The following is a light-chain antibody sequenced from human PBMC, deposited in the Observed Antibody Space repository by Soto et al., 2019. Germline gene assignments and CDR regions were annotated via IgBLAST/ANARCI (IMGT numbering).Light chain of an antibody. CDR2: GVS. Sequence: ELVFTQSPGTLSFSPGESATLSCRASQSISNNYLAWYQQRPGQDPRLLIYGVSSRATGIAYRFSGSGSGTDFTLTISRLEPEDFAMYSCQQSTAFGQGTRVEI. J-gene: IGKJ1*01. CDR3: QQSTA. CDR1: QSISNNY. V-gene: IGKV3-20*01.